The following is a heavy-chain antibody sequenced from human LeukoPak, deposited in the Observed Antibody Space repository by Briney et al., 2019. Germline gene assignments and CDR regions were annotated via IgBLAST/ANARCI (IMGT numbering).Heavy chain of an antibody. Sequence: GGSLRLSCAASGFTSSSYSMNWVRQAPGKGQEWVSAISGSGGSTYYADSVKGRFTISRDNSKNTLYLQMNSLRAEDTAVYYCAKRGYGDYNDAFDIWGQGTMVTVSS. CDR3: AKRGYGDYNDAFDI. D-gene: IGHD4-17*01. J-gene: IGHJ3*02. CDR2: ISGSGGST. V-gene: IGHV3-23*01. CDR1: GFTSSSYS.